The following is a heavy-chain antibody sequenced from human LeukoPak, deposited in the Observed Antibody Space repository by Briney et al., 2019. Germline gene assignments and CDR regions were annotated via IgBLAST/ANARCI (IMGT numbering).Heavy chain of an antibody. CDR3: ATRGYYGSSGYYPDYYYYGMDV. V-gene: IGHV4-39*01. J-gene: IGHJ6*02. CDR1: GGSISSSSYY. D-gene: IGHD3-22*01. Sequence: SETLSLTCTVSGGSISSSSYYWGWIRQPPGKGLEWIGSIYYSGSTYYNPSLKSRVTISVDTSKNQFSLKLSSVTAADTAVYYCATRGYYGSSGYYPDYYYYGMDVWGQGTTVTVSS. CDR2: IYYSGST.